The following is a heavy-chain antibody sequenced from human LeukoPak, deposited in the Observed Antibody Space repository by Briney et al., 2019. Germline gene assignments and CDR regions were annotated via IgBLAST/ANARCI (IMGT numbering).Heavy chain of an antibody. CDR3: ARRAVVITNDAFDI. V-gene: IGHV4-4*09. J-gene: IGHJ3*02. D-gene: IGHD3-22*01. CDR1: GGSISSYY. CDR2: IYTSGST. Sequence: PSETLSLTCTVSGGSISSYYWSWIQQPPGKGLEWIGYIYTSGSTNYNPSLKSRVTISVDTSKNQFSLKLSSVTAADTAVYYCARRAVVITNDAFDIWGQGTMVTVSS.